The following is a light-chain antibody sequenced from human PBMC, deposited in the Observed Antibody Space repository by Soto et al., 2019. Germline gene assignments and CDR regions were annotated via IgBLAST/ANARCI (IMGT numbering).Light chain of an antibody. V-gene: IGKV3-11*01. Sequence: DIFLTQSPDTLSSSPAALATLSCTVGQSVTTYLAWYQQKPGQAPRLLIYDASNRATGIPARFSGSGSGTDFTLTISSLEPEDFAVYYCQQRSNWPPLISFGQGTRLEIK. CDR1: QSVTTY. CDR3: QQRSNWPPLIS. CDR2: DAS. J-gene: IGKJ5*01.